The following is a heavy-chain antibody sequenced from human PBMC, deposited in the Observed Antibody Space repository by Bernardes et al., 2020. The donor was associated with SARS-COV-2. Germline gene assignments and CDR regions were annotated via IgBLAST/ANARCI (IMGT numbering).Heavy chain of an antibody. CDR1: GYTFTSFG. CDR2: ISGYNGNT. D-gene: IGHD1-26*01. Sequence: ASVKVSCKVSGYTFTSFGITWLRQAPGQGLEWMGWISGYNGNTKSAQKFQDRVTMTIDTSTSTASMELRGLRSDDSAVYFCARDAGGYHPFDYWGQGTLVTVSS. V-gene: IGHV1-18*01. CDR3: ARDAGGYHPFDY. J-gene: IGHJ4*02.